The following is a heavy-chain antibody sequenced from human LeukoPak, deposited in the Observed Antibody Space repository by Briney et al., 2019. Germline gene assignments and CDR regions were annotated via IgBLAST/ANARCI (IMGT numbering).Heavy chain of an antibody. CDR2: FDPEDGET. V-gene: IGHV1-24*01. D-gene: IGHD3-10*01. Sequence: GASVKVSCKVSGYTLTELSMHWVRQAPGKGLEWMGGFDPEDGETIYAQKFQGRVTMTEDTSTDTAYMELSSLRPEDTAVYYCATVPFGELLYNYWGQGTLVTVSS. J-gene: IGHJ4*02. CDR3: ATVPFGELLYNY. CDR1: GYTLTELS.